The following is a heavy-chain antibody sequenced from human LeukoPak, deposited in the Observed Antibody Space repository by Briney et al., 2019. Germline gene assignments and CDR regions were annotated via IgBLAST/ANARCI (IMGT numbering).Heavy chain of an antibody. CDR2: IYYSGST. Sequence: PSETLSLTCTVSGGSISSYYWSWIRQPPGKGLEWIGYIYYSGSTNCNPSLKSRVTISIDTSKNQFSLKLSSVTAADTAVYYCARHKPYSGSYSGDLDPWGQGTLVTVSS. J-gene: IGHJ5*02. CDR3: ARHKPYSGSYSGDLDP. CDR1: GGSISSYY. V-gene: IGHV4-59*08. D-gene: IGHD1-26*01.